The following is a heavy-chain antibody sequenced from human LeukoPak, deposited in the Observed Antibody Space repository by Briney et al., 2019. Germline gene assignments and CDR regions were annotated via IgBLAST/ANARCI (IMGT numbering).Heavy chain of an antibody. J-gene: IGHJ4*02. D-gene: IGHD6-13*01. V-gene: IGHV3-48*03. Sequence: PGGSLRLSCAASGFTFSGYDMNWVRQAPGKGLEWVSYISSSGSTKYYADSVRGRFTISRDNAMKSLYLHMSSLRAEDTAVYYCARGFAAGGQGTLVTVSS. CDR1: GFTFSGYD. CDR3: ARGFAA. CDR2: ISSSGSTK.